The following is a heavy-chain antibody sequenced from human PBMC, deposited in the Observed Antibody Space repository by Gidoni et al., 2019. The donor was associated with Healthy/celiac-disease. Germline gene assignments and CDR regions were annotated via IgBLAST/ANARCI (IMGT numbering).Heavy chain of an antibody. D-gene: IGHD6-13*01. CDR1: GFTFSSYA. J-gene: IGHJ4*02. CDR2: ISGSGGST. Sequence: EVQLLESGGGWVQPGGSLRLPCAASGFTFSSYALSWVRQAPGKGLEWVSAISGSGGSTYYADSVKGRFTISRDNSKNTLYLQMNSLRAEDTAVYYCAKDRASIAAAGTGYYFDYWGQGTLVTVSS. V-gene: IGHV3-23*01. CDR3: AKDRASIAAAGTGYYFDY.